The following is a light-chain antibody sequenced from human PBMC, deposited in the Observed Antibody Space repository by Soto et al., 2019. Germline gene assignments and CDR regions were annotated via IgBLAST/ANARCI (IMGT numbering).Light chain of an antibody. CDR3: QHFGGTTFT. CDR2: GAP. J-gene: IGKJ5*01. CDR1: QSVLYSSNNKNY. Sequence: DIVMTQSPDSLAVSLGERATINCKSSQSVLYSSNNKNYLAWYQQRPGQTPSLLIYGAPTRATGIPDRFSGSGSGTHFTLTISRLEPGDFAVYYCQHFGGTTFTFGQGTRLEIK. V-gene: IGKV4-1*01.